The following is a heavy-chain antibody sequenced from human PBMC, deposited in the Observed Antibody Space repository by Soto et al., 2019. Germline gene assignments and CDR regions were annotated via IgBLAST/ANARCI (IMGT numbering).Heavy chain of an antibody. J-gene: IGHJ4*02. Sequence: QVQLVESGGGVVQPGRSLRLSCAASGFTFSSYAMHWVRQAPGKGLEWVAVISYDGSNKYYADSVKGRFTISRDNSKNTLYLQMNSLRAEDTAVYYCARDPSSGWGFYFDYWGQGTLVTVSS. CDR2: ISYDGSNK. CDR3: ARDPSSGWGFYFDY. V-gene: IGHV3-30-3*01. CDR1: GFTFSSYA. D-gene: IGHD6-19*01.